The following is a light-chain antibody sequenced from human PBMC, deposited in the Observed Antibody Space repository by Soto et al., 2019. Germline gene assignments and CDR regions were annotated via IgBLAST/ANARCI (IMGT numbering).Light chain of an antibody. V-gene: IGLV2-14*01. CDR1: GSDDGGYKY. Sequence: QSVLTQPASVSGSPGQSITISCTGTGSDDGGYKYVSWYQQLPGKAPKLMIYDVSYRPSGVSDRFSGSKSGNTASLIISGLQAEDEADYYCSSYASSSPFVFGTGTKVTVL. CDR3: SSYASSSPFV. J-gene: IGLJ1*01. CDR2: DVS.